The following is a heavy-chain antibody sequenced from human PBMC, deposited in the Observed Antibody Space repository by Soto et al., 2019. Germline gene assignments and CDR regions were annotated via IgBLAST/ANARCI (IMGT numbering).Heavy chain of an antibody. V-gene: IGHV4-59*12. CDR1: GGSISSYY. CDR3: VSVKVSVRVPEAHFDY. Sequence: QVQLQKSGPGLVKPSETLSLTCTVSGGSISSYYWSWIRQPPGKGLEWIGYIYYSGSTNYNPALKKRSTVVGDMSRIPFTLRVSSVAAADAVVYYCVSVKVSVRVPEAHFDYWCRGSLLTVS. J-gene: IGHJ4*02. CDR2: IYYSGST. D-gene: IGHD2-2*01.